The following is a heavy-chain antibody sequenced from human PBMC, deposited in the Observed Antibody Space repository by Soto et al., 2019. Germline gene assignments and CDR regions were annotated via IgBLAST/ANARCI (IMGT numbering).Heavy chain of an antibody. CDR3: ASDYYDSSGYLNF. J-gene: IGHJ4*02. CDR2: ISSSAGYI. V-gene: IGHV3-21*06. Sequence: GSLRLSCAASGXTFSNYKMNWVRRTPGKGLEWVSSISSSAGYIHSADSLKGRFTISRDNAKNSLYLQMDRLRVEDTGVYYCASDYYDSSGYLNFWGQGTLVTVSS. CDR1: GXTFSNYK. D-gene: IGHD3-22*01.